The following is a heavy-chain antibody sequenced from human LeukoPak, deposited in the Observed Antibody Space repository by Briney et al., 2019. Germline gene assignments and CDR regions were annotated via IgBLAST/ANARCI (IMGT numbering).Heavy chain of an antibody. CDR3: ARDLFPGFDYGDGGYFDS. Sequence: SETLSLTCTVSAYSVTSGYYWGWIRQPPGKGLEWIGTVYHSGSTYYNPSLKSRVSISVDTSKNQFSLKLSSVTAADTAVYYCARDLFPGFDYGDGGYFDSWGQGTLVTVSS. D-gene: IGHD4/OR15-4a*01. CDR1: AYSVTSGYY. CDR2: VYHSGST. J-gene: IGHJ4*02. V-gene: IGHV4-38-2*02.